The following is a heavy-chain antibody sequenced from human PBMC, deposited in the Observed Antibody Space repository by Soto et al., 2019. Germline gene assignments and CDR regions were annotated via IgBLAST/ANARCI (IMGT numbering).Heavy chain of an antibody. CDR1: GGSISSGGYY. J-gene: IGHJ4*02. D-gene: IGHD3-10*01. CDR2: IYYSGST. Sequence: QVQLQESGPGLVKPSQTLSLTCTVSGGSISSGGYYWSWIRQHPGKGLEWTGYIYYSGSTYYNPSLKNQITISVDTSKNPFSLKLSSVTAADTAVYYCASIVGSAHGEFSDWGQGTLVTVSS. V-gene: IGHV4-31*01. CDR3: ASIVGSAHGEFSD.